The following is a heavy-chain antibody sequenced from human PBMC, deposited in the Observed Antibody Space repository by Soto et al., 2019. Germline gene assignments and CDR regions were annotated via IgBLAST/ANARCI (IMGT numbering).Heavy chain of an antibody. V-gene: IGHV1-46*01. CDR2: INPSGGST. CDR1: GYTFTSYY. Sequence: QVQLVQSGAEVKKPGASVKVSCKASGYTFTSYYMHWVRQAPGQGLEWMVIINPSGGSTSYAQKFQGKVTMTRDTSTRTVYMELSSLRSEDTAVYYCARQGSSWYREFDYWGQGTLVTVSS. D-gene: IGHD6-13*01. J-gene: IGHJ4*02. CDR3: ARQGSSWYREFDY.